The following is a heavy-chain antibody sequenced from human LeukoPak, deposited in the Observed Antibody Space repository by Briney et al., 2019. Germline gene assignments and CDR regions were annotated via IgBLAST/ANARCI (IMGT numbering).Heavy chain of an antibody. Sequence: SETLSLTCAVPAASISNYYWSWIRQAPGKGLEWIGYISTSGSTNYNPSLKSRVSISLDTSKNRFSLNLNFVTAADTAVYYCASPSSGYRYTFDYWGQGALVTVSS. CDR1: AASISNYY. CDR2: ISTSGST. V-gene: IGHV4-4*09. CDR3: ASPSSGYRYTFDY. J-gene: IGHJ4*02. D-gene: IGHD3-22*01.